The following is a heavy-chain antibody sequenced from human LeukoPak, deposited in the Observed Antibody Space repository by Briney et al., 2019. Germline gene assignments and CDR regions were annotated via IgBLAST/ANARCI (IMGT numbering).Heavy chain of an antibody. CDR2: IWYDGSNK. V-gene: IGHV3-33*01. J-gene: IGHJ4*02. Sequence: GGSLRLSCAASGFTISSYGMHWVRQAPGKGLERVAVIWYDGSNKYYADSVKGRFTISRDNSKNTLYLQMNSLRAEGTAVYYCARELGYCSGGSCSTFDYWGQGTLVTVSS. CDR3: ARELGYCSGGSCSTFDY. CDR1: GFTISSYG. D-gene: IGHD2-15*01.